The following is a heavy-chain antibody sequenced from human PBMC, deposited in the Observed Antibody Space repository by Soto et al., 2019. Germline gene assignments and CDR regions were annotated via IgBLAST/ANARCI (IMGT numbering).Heavy chain of an antibody. Sequence: QVQLVESGGGVAQPGSSLRLSCAASGFNFSSFGMHWVRQAPGKGLEWVALMSYDGSSKYYQDSLKGRFTISRDKSKNTLYLQMSSLRVEDTAVYYCAKDRGWSSADLEYWGQGTLVTVSS. V-gene: IGHV3-30*18. D-gene: IGHD6-19*01. CDR2: MSYDGSSK. CDR3: AKDRGWSSADLEY. CDR1: GFNFSSFG. J-gene: IGHJ4*02.